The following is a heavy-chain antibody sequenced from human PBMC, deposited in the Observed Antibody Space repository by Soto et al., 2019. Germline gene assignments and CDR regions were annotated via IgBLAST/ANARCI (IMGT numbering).Heavy chain of an antibody. V-gene: IGHV3-48*03. Sequence: HPGGSLRLSCAASGFTFSSYEMNWVRQAPGKGLEWVSYISSSGSTIYYADSVKGRFTIPRDNAKNSLYLQMNSLRAEDTAVYYCAREGANWNYAFDYWGQGTLVTVSS. CDR1: GFTFSSYE. CDR2: ISSSGSTI. D-gene: IGHD1-7*01. CDR3: AREGANWNYAFDY. J-gene: IGHJ4*02.